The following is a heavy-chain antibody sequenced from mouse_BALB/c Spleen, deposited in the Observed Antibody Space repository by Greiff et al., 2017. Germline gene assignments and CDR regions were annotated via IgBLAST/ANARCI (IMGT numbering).Heavy chain of an antibody. CDR1: GYSITSGYY. Sequence: EVQLQESGPGLVKPSQSLSLTCSVTGYSITSGYYWNWIRQFPGNKLEWMGYISYDGSNNYNPSLKNRISITRDTSKNQFFLKLNSVTTEDTATYYCAPTATRYRYFDVWGAGTTVTVSS. V-gene: IGHV3-6*02. CDR2: ISYDGSN. D-gene: IGHD1-2*01. CDR3: APTATRYRYFDV. J-gene: IGHJ1*01.